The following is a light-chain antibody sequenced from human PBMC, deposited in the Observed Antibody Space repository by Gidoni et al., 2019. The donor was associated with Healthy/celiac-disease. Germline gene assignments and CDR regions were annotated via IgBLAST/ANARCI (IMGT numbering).Light chain of an antibody. CDR2: WAS. CDR3: QQYYSTPG. Sequence: DIVMTQSPASLAVPLGERATINCKSSQSVLYSSNNKNYLAWYQQKPGQPPKLLIYWASTRESGVPDRFSGSGSGTDFTLTISSLQAEDVAVYYCQQYYSTPGFXQXTKLEIK. V-gene: IGKV4-1*01. CDR1: QSVLYSSNNKNY. J-gene: IGKJ2*03.